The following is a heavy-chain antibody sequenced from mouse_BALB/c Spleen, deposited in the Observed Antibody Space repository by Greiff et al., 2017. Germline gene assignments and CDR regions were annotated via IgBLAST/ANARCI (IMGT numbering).Heavy chain of an antibody. V-gene: IGHV5-6*01. J-gene: IGHJ4*01. CDR3: ARQAGDAMDY. CDR2: ISSGGSYT. CDR1: GFTFSSYG. Sequence: EVQRVESGGDLVKPGGSLKLSCAASGFTFSSYGMSWVRQTPDKRLEWVATISSGGSYTYYPDSVKGRFTISRDNAKNTLYLQMSSLKSEDTAMYYCARQAGDAMDYWGQGTSGTVSS.